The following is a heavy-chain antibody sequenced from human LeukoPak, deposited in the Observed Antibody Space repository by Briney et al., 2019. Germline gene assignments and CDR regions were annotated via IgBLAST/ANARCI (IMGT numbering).Heavy chain of an antibody. CDR3: AREHLYAFDI. Sequence: GGTLRLSCAASGFTFSSYGMSWVRQAPGKGLEWVSAISGSGGSTYYTDSVKGRFTISRDNAKNSLYLQINSLRAEDTAVYYCAREHLYAFDIWGQGTMVTASS. CDR2: ISGSGGST. CDR1: GFTFSSYG. V-gene: IGHV3-23*01. J-gene: IGHJ3*02. D-gene: IGHD2-8*01.